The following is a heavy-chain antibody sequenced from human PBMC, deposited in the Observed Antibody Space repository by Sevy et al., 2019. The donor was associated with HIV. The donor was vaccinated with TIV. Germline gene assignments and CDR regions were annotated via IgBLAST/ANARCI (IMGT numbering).Heavy chain of an antibody. Sequence: GGSLRLSCAASGFTFSSYGMHWVRQAPGKGLEWVAVIWYDGSNKYYADSVKGRFTISRDNSKNTLYLQMNGLRAEDTAVYYCAREALRSSWYSASYYFDYWGQGTLVTVSS. V-gene: IGHV3-33*01. J-gene: IGHJ4*02. D-gene: IGHD6-13*01. CDR3: AREALRSSWYSASYYFDY. CDR2: IWYDGSNK. CDR1: GFTFSSYG.